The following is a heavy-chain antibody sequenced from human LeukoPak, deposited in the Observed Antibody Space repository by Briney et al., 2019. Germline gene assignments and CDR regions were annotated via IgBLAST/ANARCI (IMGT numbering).Heavy chain of an antibody. CDR2: IIPIFGTA. Sequence: ASVKVSCKASGGTLSSYAISWVRQAPGQGLEWMGGIIPIFGTANYAQNFQGRVTITTDESKSTAYKALSSLRSEDTAVYYCAREAYCSSTSCSNWFDPWGQGTLVTVSS. CDR3: AREAYCSSTSCSNWFDP. D-gene: IGHD2-2*01. V-gene: IGHV1-69*05. CDR1: GGTLSSYA. J-gene: IGHJ5*02.